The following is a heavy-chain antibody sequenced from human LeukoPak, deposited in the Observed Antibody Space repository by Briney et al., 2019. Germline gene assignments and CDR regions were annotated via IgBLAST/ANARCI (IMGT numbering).Heavy chain of an antibody. CDR3: ARDPSRSCAGGNCFSS. CDR1: GDSISTSSYY. Sequence: SQTLSLTCTVSGDSISTSSYYWGWIRQPPGKGLEWIGSVFFSGNTYYEPSLKSRVTISVATSTNQFSLNVRSVSAADTAVYYCARDPSRSCAGGNCFSSWGQGTLVIVSS. J-gene: IGHJ5*02. D-gene: IGHD2-15*01. CDR2: VFFSGNT. V-gene: IGHV4-39*07.